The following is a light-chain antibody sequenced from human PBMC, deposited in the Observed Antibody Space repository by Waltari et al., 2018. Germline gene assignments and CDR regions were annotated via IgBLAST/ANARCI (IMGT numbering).Light chain of an antibody. Sequence: DIQMTQSPSTLSASIGDRVTTTCRASQTINDWLAWYQQKPGRAPKLLIYKASDLESGVPSRFSGSGSGTEFTLTISSLQPDDFATYYCQQYSSFPLIFGPGTRVEIK. CDR3: QQYSSFPLI. CDR1: QTINDW. V-gene: IGKV1-5*03. J-gene: IGKJ3*01. CDR2: KAS.